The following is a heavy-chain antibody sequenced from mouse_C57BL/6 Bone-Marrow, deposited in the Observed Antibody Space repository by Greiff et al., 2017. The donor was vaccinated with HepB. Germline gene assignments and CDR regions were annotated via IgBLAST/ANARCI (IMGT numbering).Heavy chain of an antibody. J-gene: IGHJ4*01. CDR1: GFTFSSYA. CDR3: ARVYYDSYYYAMDD. D-gene: IGHD2-4*01. Sequence: EVKVEESGGGLVKPGGSLKLSCAASGFTFSSYAMSWVRQTQEKRLEWVATISDGGSYTYYPDNVKGRFTISRDNAKNNLYLQMSHLKSEDTAMYYCARVYYDSYYYAMDDWGQGTSVTVSS. V-gene: IGHV5-4*03. CDR2: ISDGGSYT.